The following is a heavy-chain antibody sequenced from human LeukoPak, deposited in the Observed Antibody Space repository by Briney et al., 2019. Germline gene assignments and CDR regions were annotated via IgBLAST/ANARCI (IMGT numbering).Heavy chain of an antibody. J-gene: IGHJ4*02. D-gene: IGHD3-22*01. V-gene: IGHV1-2*04. CDR3: ATGGKYYYDSSGYY. CDR2: INPNSGGT. Sequence: ASVKVSCKASGYTFTGYYMHCVRQAPGQGLEWMEWINPNSGGTNYAQKFQGWVTMTRDTSISTAYMELSRLRSDDTAVYYCATGGKYYYDSSGYYWGQGTLVTVSS. CDR1: GYTFTGYY.